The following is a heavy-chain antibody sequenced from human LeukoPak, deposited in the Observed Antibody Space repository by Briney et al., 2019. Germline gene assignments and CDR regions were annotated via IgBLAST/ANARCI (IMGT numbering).Heavy chain of an antibody. D-gene: IGHD6-13*01. J-gene: IGHJ6*02. V-gene: IGHV3-21*04. CDR2: ISSSSSYI. CDR3: ARHEVAAAGTVYSPLDYYYGMDV. CDR1: GFTFSSYS. Sequence: GGSLRLSCAASGFTFSSYSMNWVRQAPGKGLEWVSSISSSSSYIYYADSVKGRFTISRDNAKNSLYLQMNSLKASDTAMYYCARHEVAAAGTVYSPLDYYYGMDVWGQGTTVTVSS.